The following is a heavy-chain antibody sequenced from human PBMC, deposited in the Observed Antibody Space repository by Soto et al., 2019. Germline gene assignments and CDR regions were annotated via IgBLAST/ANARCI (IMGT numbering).Heavy chain of an antibody. V-gene: IGHV3-30*04. J-gene: IGHJ6*02. CDR3: ARGGSGGYYYGMDV. D-gene: IGHD3-16*01. Sequence: GGSLRLSCAASGFTFSSYAMHWVHQAPGKGLEWVAVISYDGSNKYYADSVKGRFTISRDNSKNTLYLQMNSLRAEDTAVYYCARGGSGGYYYGMDVWGQGTTVTVSS. CDR2: ISYDGSNK. CDR1: GFTFSSYA.